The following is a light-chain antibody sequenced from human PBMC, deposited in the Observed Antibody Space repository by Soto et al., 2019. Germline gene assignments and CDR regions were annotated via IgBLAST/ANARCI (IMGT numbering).Light chain of an antibody. CDR1: SSNIGAGYD. CDR3: QSYDSSLSVSV. V-gene: IGLV1-40*01. Sequence: QSVLTQPPSVSGAPGQRVTISCTGSSSNIGAGYDVHWYQQLPGTAPKLLIYGNSNRPSGFPDRFSGSKSGTSASLAITGLQADDEANYYCQSYDSSLSVSVFGTGTKVTVL. J-gene: IGLJ1*01. CDR2: GNS.